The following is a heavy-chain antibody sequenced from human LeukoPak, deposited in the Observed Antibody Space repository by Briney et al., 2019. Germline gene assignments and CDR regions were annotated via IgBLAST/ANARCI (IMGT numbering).Heavy chain of an antibody. V-gene: IGHV3-30*02. CDR1: GFTFSSYD. J-gene: IGHJ6*03. CDR3: AKGGGGRLIYYYYMDV. CDR2: IRYDGSNQ. D-gene: IGHD3-16*01. Sequence: GGSLRLSCAASGFTFSSYDMHWVRQAPGKGLEWVAFIRYDGSNQYYADSVKGRFTISRDKSKNTLYLQMNSLRAEDMALYYCAKGGGGRLIYYYYMDVWGKGTTVTVSS.